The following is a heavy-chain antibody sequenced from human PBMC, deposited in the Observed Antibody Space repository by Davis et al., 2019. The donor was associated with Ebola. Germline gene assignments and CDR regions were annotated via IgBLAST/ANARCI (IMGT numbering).Heavy chain of an antibody. J-gene: IGHJ6*04. D-gene: IGHD3-9*01. CDR2: IYYSGST. V-gene: IGHV4-59*01. CDR3: ARDQRYFDSYYYYYGMDV. CDR1: GGSIRSYY. Sequence: SETLSLTCTVSGGSIRSYYWSWIRQPPGKGLEWIGYIYYSGSTNYNPSLKSRVTISVDTSKNQFSLKLSSVTAADTAVYYCARDQRYFDSYYYYYGMDVWGKGTTVTVSS.